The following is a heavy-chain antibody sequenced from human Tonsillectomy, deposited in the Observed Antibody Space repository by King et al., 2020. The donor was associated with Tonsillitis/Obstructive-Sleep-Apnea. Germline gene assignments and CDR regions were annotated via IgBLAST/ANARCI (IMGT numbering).Heavy chain of an antibody. V-gene: IGHV4-34*01. D-gene: IGHD2-15*01. CDR2: INHRGST. CDR3: ARGYCSGGSCPNDAFDI. CDR1: GGSLSGYY. J-gene: IGHJ3*02. Sequence: VQLQQWGAGLLKPSETLSLTCAVYGGSLSGYYWSWLRQPPGKGLDWIGEINHRGSTNYNPSLKSRVTISVDTSKNQFSLKLRSVTAADTAVYYCARGYCSGGSCPNDAFDIWGQGTMVTVSS.